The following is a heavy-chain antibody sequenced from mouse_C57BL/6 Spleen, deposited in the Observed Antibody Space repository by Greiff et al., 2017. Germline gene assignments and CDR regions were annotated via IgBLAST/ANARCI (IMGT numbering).Heavy chain of an antibody. CDR1: GYTFTSYW. D-gene: IGHD1-1*01. J-gene: IGHJ2*01. CDR3: ARQGTVFDY. V-gene: IGHV1-59*01. Sequence: VQLQQPGAELVRPGTSVKLSCKASGYTFTSYWMHWVKQRPGQGLEWIGVIDPSDSYTKYNQKFKGKATLTVDTSSSTAYMQLSSLTSEDSAVYYCARQGTVFDYWGQGTTLTVSS. CDR2: IDPSDSYT.